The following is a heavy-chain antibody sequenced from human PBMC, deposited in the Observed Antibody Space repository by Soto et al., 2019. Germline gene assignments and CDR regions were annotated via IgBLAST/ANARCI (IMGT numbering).Heavy chain of an antibody. D-gene: IGHD3-3*01. J-gene: IGHJ3*02. CDR1: GFSLSTSGVG. CDR2: LYWDDDK. CDR3: SHTSPSAFDI. V-gene: IGHV2-5*02. Sequence: QITLKESGPTLVKPTQTLTLTCTFSGFSLSTSGVGVGWIRQPPGKALEWLALLYWDDDKRYSPSLKSRLTLTKDTTKHQVVLTITSMDLVDTATYYCSHTSPSAFDIWVQGTMVTVSS.